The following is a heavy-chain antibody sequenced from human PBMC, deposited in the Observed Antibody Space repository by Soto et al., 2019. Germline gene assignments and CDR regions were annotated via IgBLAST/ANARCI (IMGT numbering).Heavy chain of an antibody. CDR2: MYYSGIT. D-gene: IGHD1-26*01. V-gene: IGHV4-61*01. Sequence: SLSLTCTVSGAPVSSETHFWTWIRQPPGKGLEWIGYMYYSGITNSNPALKSRVTLSVDRSRNQFSLSLNPVTAADTAVYYCAREDMSGTYYFDYWGPGTQVTVSS. CDR3: AREDMSGTYYFDY. CDR1: GAPVSSETHF. J-gene: IGHJ4*02.